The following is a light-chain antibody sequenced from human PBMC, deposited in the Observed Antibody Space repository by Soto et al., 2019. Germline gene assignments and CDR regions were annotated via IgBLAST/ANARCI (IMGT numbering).Light chain of an antibody. V-gene: IGKV1-39*01. J-gene: IGKJ4*01. Sequence: DIQMTQSPSSLSASVGDRVTITCRASQSFISYLNWYQQQPGKAPELLIYAASSLQSGVPSRFSGSASGTDFTLTISSLQPEDFATYYCQQSYYTPLTFGGGTKVDIK. CDR1: QSFISY. CDR2: AAS. CDR3: QQSYYTPLT.